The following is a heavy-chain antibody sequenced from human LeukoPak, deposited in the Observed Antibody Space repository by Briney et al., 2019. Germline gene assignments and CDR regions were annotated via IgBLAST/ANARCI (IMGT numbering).Heavy chain of an antibody. CDR2: WDVEDDEP. CDR3: ARDRGDYDSSGYYWGAFDI. Sequence: ASVKVSCKGAGYRLSELSMHWVRQSPGQGLEWRGGWDVEDDEPIYAQKCQGRVIMTEDTSTDTAYMELSSLRSEDTGVYYCARDRGDYDSSGYYWGAFDIWGQGTMVTVSS. CDR1: GYRLSELS. J-gene: IGHJ3*02. D-gene: IGHD3-22*01. V-gene: IGHV1-24*01.